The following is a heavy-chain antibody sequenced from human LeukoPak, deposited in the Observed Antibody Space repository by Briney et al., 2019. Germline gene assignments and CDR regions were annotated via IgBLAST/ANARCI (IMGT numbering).Heavy chain of an antibody. CDR3: ARVGDYNWNVYRYSYFDP. V-gene: IGHV1-18*01. D-gene: IGHD3-16*02. Sequence: ASVKVSCKASGYTFGRYAISWVRQAPGQRLERMGRISSQTSSTDYAQKFRCRITMTTDASTDTAYMELTGLRSDDTAVYFCARVGDYNWNVYRYSYFDPWGQGTLVTVSS. CDR2: ISSQTSST. J-gene: IGHJ5*02. CDR1: GYTFGRYA.